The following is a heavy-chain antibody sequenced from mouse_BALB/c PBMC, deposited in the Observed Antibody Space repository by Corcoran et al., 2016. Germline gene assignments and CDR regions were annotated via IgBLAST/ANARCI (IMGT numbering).Heavy chain of an antibody. J-gene: IGHJ1*01. D-gene: IGHD1-1*01. CDR2: INTYTGEP. CDR1: GYTFTNYG. V-gene: IGHV9-1*02. CDR3: SRYPFYYGSSYWYFAV. Sequence: QIQLVQSGPELKKPGETVKISCKASGYTFTNYGMNWVKQAPGKGLKWMGWINTYTGEPTYADDFKGRFAFSLETSASKAYLQINNLKNEDMATYFCSRYPFYYGSSYWYFAVWGAGTTVTVSS.